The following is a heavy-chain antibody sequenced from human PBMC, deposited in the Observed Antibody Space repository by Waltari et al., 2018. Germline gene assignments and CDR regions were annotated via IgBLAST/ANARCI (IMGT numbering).Heavy chain of an antibody. CDR1: GGSISSSSYY. CDR3: AGGSSSWYGGYYFDY. Sequence: QLQLQESGPGLVKPSETLSLTCTVSGGSISSSSYYWGWIRQPPGKGLEWIGSIYYSGSTYYNPSLKSRVTISVDTSKNQFSLKLSSVTAADTAVYYCAGGSSSWYGGYYFDYWGQGTLVTVSS. J-gene: IGHJ4*02. V-gene: IGHV4-39*01. CDR2: IYYSGST. D-gene: IGHD6-13*01.